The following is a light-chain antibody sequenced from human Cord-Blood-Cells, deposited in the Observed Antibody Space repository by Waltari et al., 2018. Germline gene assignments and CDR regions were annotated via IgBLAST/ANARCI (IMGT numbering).Light chain of an antibody. Sequence: AIRMTQSPSSFSASTGDRVTITCRASQGSSSYLARYQQKPGKAPKLLIYAASTLQSGVPSRFSGSGSGTDFTLTISCLQSEDFATYYCQQYYSYPLTFGGGTKVEIK. CDR3: QQYYSYPLT. J-gene: IGKJ4*01. CDR2: AAS. CDR1: QGSSSY. V-gene: IGKV1-8*01.